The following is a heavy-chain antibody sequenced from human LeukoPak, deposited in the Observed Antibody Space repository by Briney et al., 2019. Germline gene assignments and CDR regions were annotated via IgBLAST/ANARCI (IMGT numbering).Heavy chain of an antibody. J-gene: IGHJ4*02. Sequence: SETLSLTCTVSGGSTSSYYWSWIRQPPGKGLEWIGYIYYTGSTNYNPSLKSRVTISVDTSKNQFSLKLSSVTAADTAVYYCARHYGSGKPWFDYWGQGTLVTVSS. V-gene: IGHV4-59*01. CDR2: IYYTGST. D-gene: IGHD3-10*01. CDR1: GGSTSSYY. CDR3: ARHYGSGKPWFDY.